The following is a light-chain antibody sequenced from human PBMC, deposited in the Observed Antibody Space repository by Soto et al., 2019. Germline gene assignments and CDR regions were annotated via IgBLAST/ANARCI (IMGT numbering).Light chain of an antibody. CDR3: NSQRSSGTRV. Sequence: QSALTQPASVSVSPGQSITISCTGTSSDVGGYKHVSWYQHHPGKAPKLMIYEVSNRTSGVSNRFSGSKSGYTASLTISGLQAEDEADYYCNSQRSSGTRVFGTGTKVTVL. CDR1: SSDVGGYKH. CDR2: EVS. V-gene: IGLV2-14*01. J-gene: IGLJ1*01.